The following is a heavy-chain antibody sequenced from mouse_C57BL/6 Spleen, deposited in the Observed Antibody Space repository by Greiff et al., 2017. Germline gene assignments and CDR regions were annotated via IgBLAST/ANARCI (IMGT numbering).Heavy chain of an antibody. CDR3: AKHDYDRYYAMDY. CDR2: IWGGGST. D-gene: IGHD2-4*01. CDR1: VFSLTSYG. V-gene: IGHV2-9*01. Sequence: VKVVESGPGLVAPSQSLSITCTVSVFSLTSYGVDWVRQPPGKGLEWLGVIWGGGSTNYNSALMSRLSISKDNSKSQVFLKMNSLQTDDTAMYYCAKHDYDRYYAMDYWGQGTSVTVSS. J-gene: IGHJ4*01.